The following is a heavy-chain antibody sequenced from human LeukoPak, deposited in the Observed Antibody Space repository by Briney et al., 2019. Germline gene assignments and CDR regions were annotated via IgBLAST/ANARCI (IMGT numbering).Heavy chain of an antibody. CDR3: SRHVNTFDY. V-gene: IGHV4-4*07. Sequence: SETLSLTCTVSGGSISSYYWNWIRQPAGKGLEWIGRIYTSGITTYNPSLRSRVTMSVDTSKNHFSLNLSSVTAADMAVYYCSRHVNTFDYWGQGALVTVSS. CDR2: IYTSGIT. CDR1: GGSISSYY. J-gene: IGHJ4*02.